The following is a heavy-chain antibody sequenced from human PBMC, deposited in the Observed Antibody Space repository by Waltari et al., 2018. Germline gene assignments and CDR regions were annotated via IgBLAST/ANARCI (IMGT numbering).Heavy chain of an antibody. J-gene: IGHJ4*02. V-gene: IGHV3-30*18. CDR3: AKEGVGPTIDY. CDR2: ISYDGSKK. D-gene: IGHD1-26*01. Sequence: QVQLVESGGGVVQPGRSLSLSSAASGFPFSHYGMHWVRQAPGKGLEWVAVISYDGSKKNYADSVKGRLTISRDNSKNTLYLQMNSMRAEDTAIYYCAKEGVGPTIDYWGQGTLVTVSS. CDR1: GFPFSHYG.